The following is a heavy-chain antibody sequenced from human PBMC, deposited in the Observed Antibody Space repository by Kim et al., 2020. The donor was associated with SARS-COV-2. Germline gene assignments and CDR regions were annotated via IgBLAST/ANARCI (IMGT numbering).Heavy chain of an antibody. CDR3: ASIRIRYGPRQAPGAFDI. CDR1: GYSFTSYW. CDR2: IYPGDSDT. Sequence: GESLKISCKGSGYSFTSYWIGWVRQMPGKGLEWMGIIYPGDSDTRYSPSFQGQVTISADKSISTAYLQWSSLKASDTAMYYCASIRIRYGPRQAPGAFDIWGQGTMVTVSS. V-gene: IGHV5-51*01. J-gene: IGHJ3*02. D-gene: IGHD5-18*01.